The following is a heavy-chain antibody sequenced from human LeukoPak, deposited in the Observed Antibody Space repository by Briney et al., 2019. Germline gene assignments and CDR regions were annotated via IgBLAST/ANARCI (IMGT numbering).Heavy chain of an antibody. J-gene: IGHJ4*02. Sequence: GGSLRLSCAASGFSLTTYGTHWLRQAPGKGLEWVAVIWYDGSRKFYGDSVKGRFTVSRDTFENTMYLQMNSLRVEDTAVYYCARDGGSGIDYWGQGTLVTVSS. CDR2: IWYDGSRK. CDR1: GFSLTTYG. D-gene: IGHD3-10*01. V-gene: IGHV3-33*01. CDR3: ARDGGSGIDY.